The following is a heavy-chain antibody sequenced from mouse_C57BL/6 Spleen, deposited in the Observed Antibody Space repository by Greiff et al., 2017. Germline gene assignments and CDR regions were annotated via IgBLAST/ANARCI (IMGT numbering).Heavy chain of an antibody. CDR3: ARNFITTSYWYFDV. CDR1: GYTFTSYW. J-gene: IGHJ1*03. CDR2: IYPGSGST. Sequence: QVQLKQPGAELVKPGASVKMSCKASGYTFTSYWITWVKQRPGQGLEWIGDIYPGSGSTNYNEKFKSKATLTVDTSSSTAYMQLSSLTSEDSAVYYCARNFITTSYWYFDVWGTGTTVTVSS. V-gene: IGHV1-55*01. D-gene: IGHD1-1*01.